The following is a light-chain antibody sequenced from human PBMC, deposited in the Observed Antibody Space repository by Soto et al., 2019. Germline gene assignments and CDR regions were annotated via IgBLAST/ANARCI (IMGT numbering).Light chain of an antibody. J-gene: IGKJ1*01. CDR2: ATS. CDR3: QQYGSSSWT. Sequence: EIVLTQSPGTLSLSPGERATLSCRASQSVSSSYLAWYQQKPGQPPRLVMYATSSRATGIPARFSGGGSGTDFTLTISRLEPEDFAVYYCQQYGSSSWTFGQGTKVDIK. CDR1: QSVSSSY. V-gene: IGKV3-20*01.